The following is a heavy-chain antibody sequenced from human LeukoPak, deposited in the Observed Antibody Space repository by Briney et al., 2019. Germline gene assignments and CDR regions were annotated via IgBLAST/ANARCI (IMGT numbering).Heavy chain of an antibody. CDR3: AKDASNGDYAH. Sequence: GSLRLSCAASGFTFSTYAMTWVRQAPGKGLEWVSGISGSGTNPFYADSVRGRFTISRDNPKNTLYLQMDSLRAEDTAVYFCAKDASNGDYAHWGQGTLVTVSS. D-gene: IGHD4-17*01. CDR1: GFTFSTYA. J-gene: IGHJ4*02. CDR2: ISGSGTNP. V-gene: IGHV3-23*01.